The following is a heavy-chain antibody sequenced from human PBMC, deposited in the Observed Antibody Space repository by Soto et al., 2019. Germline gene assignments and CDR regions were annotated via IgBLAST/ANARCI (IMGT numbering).Heavy chain of an antibody. D-gene: IGHD2-21*01. Sequence: QVQLVESGGGVVQPGGSLRLSCSASGFTFSNFGLHWVRQAPGKGLEWVAVISHDGTHKYYGDAVKGRFTISRDNSKNTLFLEMNSLRVEDTALYYCAKKTGGDDGEANRDYWGQGTMVIVSS. CDR2: ISHDGTHK. V-gene: IGHV3-30*18. J-gene: IGHJ4*02. CDR3: AKKTGGDDGEANRDY. CDR1: GFTFSNFG.